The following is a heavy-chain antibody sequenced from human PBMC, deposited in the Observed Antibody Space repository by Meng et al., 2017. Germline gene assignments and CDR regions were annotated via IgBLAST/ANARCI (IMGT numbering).Heavy chain of an antibody. Sequence: GGSLRLSCVASGFTFSGYWMGWVRQAPGKGLEWVANIKQDGSEMYYVDSVKGRFTISRDNAKNSLYLQMNSLRAEDTAVYYCARFLLGRRRVVDYFDYWGQGTLVTVSS. CDR3: ARFLLGRRRVVDYFDY. J-gene: IGHJ4*02. V-gene: IGHV3-7*01. CDR1: GFTFSGYW. CDR2: IKQDGSEM. D-gene: IGHD2-15*01.